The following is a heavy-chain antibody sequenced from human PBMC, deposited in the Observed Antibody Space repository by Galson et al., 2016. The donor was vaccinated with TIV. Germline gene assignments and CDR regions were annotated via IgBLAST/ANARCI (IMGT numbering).Heavy chain of an antibody. CDR3: TKVPSSGFSHYYGLDV. CDR2: ISGSGGST. D-gene: IGHD3-22*01. J-gene: IGHJ6*02. Sequence: SLRLSCAASGFTFSSYAMSWVRQAPGKGLEWVSAISGSGGSTYYADSVKGRFTLSRDNSKNTLFLQMNSLRAEDTAGYYCTKVPSSGFSHYYGLDVRGQGTTVTVSS. V-gene: IGHV3-23*01. CDR1: GFTFSSYA.